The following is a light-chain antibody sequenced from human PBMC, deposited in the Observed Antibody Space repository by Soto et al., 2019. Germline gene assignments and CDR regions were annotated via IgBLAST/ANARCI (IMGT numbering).Light chain of an antibody. CDR2: DVS. CDR3: CSYAGSYTVL. V-gene: IGLV2-11*01. CDR1: SSDVGAYNY. J-gene: IGLJ2*01. Sequence: QAVVTQPRSVSGSPGQSVTISCTGTSSDVGAYNYVSWFQQHPGKAPKLMMSDVSKRPSGVPDRFSGSKSGTTASLTISGLQAEDEADYYCCSYAGSYTVLFGGGTKVTVL.